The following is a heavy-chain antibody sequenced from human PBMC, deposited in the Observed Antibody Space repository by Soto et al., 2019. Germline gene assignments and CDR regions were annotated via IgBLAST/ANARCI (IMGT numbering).Heavy chain of an antibody. CDR2: IYYSGTT. D-gene: IGHD3-10*01. Sequence: SETLSLTCAVSGGDISTSSYYWGWIRQPPGKGLEWIGFIYYSGTTYYNPSLKSRVTISIAASHFSLRLSSVTAADTAVYYCARRIYGSGSSFDYGGKGIMVTVPS. V-gene: IGHV4-39*02. CDR1: GGDISTSSYY. CDR3: ARRIYGSGSSFDY. J-gene: IGHJ4*02.